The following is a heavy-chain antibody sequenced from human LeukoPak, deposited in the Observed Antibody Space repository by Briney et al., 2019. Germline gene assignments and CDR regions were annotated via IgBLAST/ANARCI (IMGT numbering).Heavy chain of an antibody. CDR2: IHYSGTT. Sequence: SETLSLTCTVSGGSISSYYWSWLRQPPGKGLEWIGYIHYSGTTNYNPSLKSRVTMSVDTSKNQFSLKLSSVTAADTAVYYCANHYITSGWHYFDYWGQGTLVTVSS. CDR1: GGSISSYY. CDR3: ANHYITSGWHYFDY. J-gene: IGHJ4*02. V-gene: IGHV4-59*01. D-gene: IGHD6-19*01.